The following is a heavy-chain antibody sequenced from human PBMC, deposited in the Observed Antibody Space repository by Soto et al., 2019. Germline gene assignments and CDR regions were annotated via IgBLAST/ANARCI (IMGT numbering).Heavy chain of an antibody. J-gene: IGHJ6*02. D-gene: IGHD3-22*01. CDR1: GGSIGTYY. CDR2: FHYSGST. V-gene: IGHV4-59*12. CDR3: ARSPDSSGYYPRWYYYGMDV. Sequence: SETLSLTCPVSGGSIGTYYWSWIRQPPGKGLEWIGYFHYSGSTNYNPSLKSRVTISVDKSKNQFSLKLSSVTAADTAVYYCARSPDSSGYYPRWYYYGMDVWGQGTTVTVSS.